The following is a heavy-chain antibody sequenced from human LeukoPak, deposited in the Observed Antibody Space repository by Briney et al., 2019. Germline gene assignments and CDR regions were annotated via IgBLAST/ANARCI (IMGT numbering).Heavy chain of an antibody. CDR2: IYYSGST. Sequence: SETLSLTCTVSGGSISSYYWSWIRQPPGKGLEWIGYIYYSGSTNYNPSLKSRVTISVDTSKNQFSLKLSSVAAADTAVYYCAGTMLGQGSTFDYWGQGTLVTVSS. CDR3: AGTMLGQGSTFDY. J-gene: IGHJ4*02. D-gene: IGHD4/OR15-4a*01. V-gene: IGHV4-59*01. CDR1: GGSISSYY.